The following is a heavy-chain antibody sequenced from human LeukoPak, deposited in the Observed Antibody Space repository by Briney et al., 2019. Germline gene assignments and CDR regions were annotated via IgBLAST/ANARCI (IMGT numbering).Heavy chain of an antibody. V-gene: IGHV3-48*01. J-gene: IGHJ3*02. CDR3: ARGRFGELVGGAFDI. CDR1: GFTFSSYS. D-gene: IGHD3-10*01. CDR2: ISSSSSTI. Sequence: PGGSLRLSCAASGFTFSSYSMNWVRQAPGKGLEWVSYISSSSSTIYYADSVKGRFTISRDNAKNSLYLQMNSLRAEDTAVYYCARGRFGELVGGAFDIWGQGKWSPSLQ.